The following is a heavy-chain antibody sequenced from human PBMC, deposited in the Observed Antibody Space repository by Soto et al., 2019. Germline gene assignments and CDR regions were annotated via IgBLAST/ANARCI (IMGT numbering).Heavy chain of an antibody. V-gene: IGHV4-30-4*01. J-gene: IGHJ4*02. CDR1: GGSISSGDYY. CDR2: IYYSGST. CDR3: ARGQHAAGPYYFDY. D-gene: IGHD2-2*01. Sequence: PSETLSLTCTVSGGSISSGDYYWSWIRQPPGKGLEWIGYIYYSGSTYYNPSLKSRVTISVDTSKNQFSLKLSSVTAADTAVYYCARGQHAAGPYYFDYRGQETLVTVSS.